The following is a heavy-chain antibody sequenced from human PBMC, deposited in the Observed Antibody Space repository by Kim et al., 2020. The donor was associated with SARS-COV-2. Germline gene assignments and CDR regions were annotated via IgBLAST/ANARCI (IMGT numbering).Heavy chain of an antibody. CDR3: SRRWETSGPQGDCFDP. CDR2: IYYSGTT. V-gene: IGHV4-39*01. Sequence: SETLSLTCSVSGGSITSTSHFWDWIRQPPGKGLEWIGSIYYSGTTYYNASLKSRVTISIDTSKNQFSLNLSSVTATYTALYYCSRRWETSGPQGDCFDP. CDR1: GGSITSTSHF. J-gene: IGHJ5*02. D-gene: IGHD1-26*01.